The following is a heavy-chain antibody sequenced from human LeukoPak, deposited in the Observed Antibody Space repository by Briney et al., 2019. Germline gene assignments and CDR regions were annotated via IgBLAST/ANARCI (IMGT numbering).Heavy chain of an antibody. CDR3: ARRVIAVGLDY. CDR1: GFTFSNAW. J-gene: IGHJ4*02. D-gene: IGHD6-19*01. V-gene: IGHV3-15*01. CDR2: IKSKTDGGTT. Sequence: PGGSLRLSCAASGFTFSNAWMSWVRQAPGKGLEWVGRIKSKTDGGTTDYAAPVKGRFTISRDDSKNTLYLQMNSLRAEDTAVYYCARRVIAVGLDYWGQGTLVTVSS.